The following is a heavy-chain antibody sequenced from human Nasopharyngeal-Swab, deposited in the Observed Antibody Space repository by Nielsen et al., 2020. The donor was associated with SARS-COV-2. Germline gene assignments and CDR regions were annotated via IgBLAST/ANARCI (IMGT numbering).Heavy chain of an antibody. CDR1: GFTFSSFG. V-gene: IGHV3-30*03. CDR3: ARDAPAHYDAFY. J-gene: IGHJ4*02. D-gene: IGHD5-12*01. CDR2: IAHDASNE. Sequence: GGSLRLSCAASGFTFSSFGMHWVRQAPGKGLEWVAFIAHDASNEYYGDSVKGRFSISRDSSKNTLYLQMDSLRGEDTAVYYCARDAPAHYDAFYWGRGTLVTVSS.